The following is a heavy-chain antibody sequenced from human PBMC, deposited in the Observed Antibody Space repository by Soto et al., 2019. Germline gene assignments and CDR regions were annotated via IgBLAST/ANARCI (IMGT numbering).Heavy chain of an antibody. D-gene: IGHD3-22*01. J-gene: IGHJ4*02. CDR3: TTTGPNYSDYYLPDY. CDR1: EFTLSTYW. CDR2: INIDGSNT. V-gene: IGHV3-74*01. Sequence: LRLSCVASEFTLSTYWVHWVRQGPGKGLVWVSYINIDGSNTRYADSVKGRFTISRDNAKNTVYLQMNRLRVEDAAMYYCTTTGPNYSDYYLPDYWGQGTLVTVSS.